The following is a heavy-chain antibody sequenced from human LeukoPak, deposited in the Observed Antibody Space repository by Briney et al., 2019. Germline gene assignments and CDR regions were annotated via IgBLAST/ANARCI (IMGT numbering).Heavy chain of an antibody. V-gene: IGHV1-8*03. Sequence: ASVKVSCKASGYTFTSYVINWVRQATGQGREWMGWMNPNSGNTGYAQKFQGRVTITRNTSISTAYMELSSLRSEDTAVYYCARVPYDFWSGSRGCFDYWGQGTLVTVSS. J-gene: IGHJ4*02. CDR1: GYTFTSYV. CDR2: MNPNSGNT. CDR3: ARVPYDFWSGSRGCFDY. D-gene: IGHD3-3*01.